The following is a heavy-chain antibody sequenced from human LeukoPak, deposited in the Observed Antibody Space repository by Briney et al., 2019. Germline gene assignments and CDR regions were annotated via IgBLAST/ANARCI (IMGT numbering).Heavy chain of an antibody. CDR2: IIPICGTA. V-gene: IGHV1-69*13. Sequence: SVKVSCKASGGTFSSYAISWVRQAPEQGLEWMGGIIPICGTANYAQKFQGRVTITADESTSTAYMELSSLRSEDTAVYYCASEPPEDYYDSSGYRWGPPYYFDYWGQGTLVIVSS. D-gene: IGHD3-22*01. CDR3: ASEPPEDYYDSSGYRWGPPYYFDY. CDR1: GGTFSSYA. J-gene: IGHJ4*02.